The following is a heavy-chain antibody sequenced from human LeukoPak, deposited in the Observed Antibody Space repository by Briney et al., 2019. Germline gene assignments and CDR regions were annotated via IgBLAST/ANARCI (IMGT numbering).Heavy chain of an antibody. CDR2: INPNSGST. Sequence: ASVTVSCKASGYTFTASYIHWVRQAPGQGLEWMGWINPNSGSTNYPQTFQGRVTMTRDTSITTDYMELSSLRSDDTAVYYCARDSRSSTNWYDYWGQGTLVTVSS. J-gene: IGHJ5*01. CDR3: ARDSRSSTNWYDY. CDR1: GYTFTASY. D-gene: IGHD6-13*01. V-gene: IGHV1-2*02.